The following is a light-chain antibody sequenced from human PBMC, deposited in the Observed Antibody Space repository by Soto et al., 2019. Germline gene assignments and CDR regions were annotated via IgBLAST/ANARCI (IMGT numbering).Light chain of an antibody. J-gene: IGKJ2*01. CDR1: QSVSNW. Sequence: DIQMTQFPSTLSASVGDRVTITCRTRQSVSNWVAWYQKKPGKAPRLLISEASNLETEVPSIFSGAGSGTEFTLTINSLQPDDCATYYCQQCFKIPGTFGQGTKLEIK. CDR3: QQCFKIPGT. CDR2: EAS. V-gene: IGKV1-5*01.